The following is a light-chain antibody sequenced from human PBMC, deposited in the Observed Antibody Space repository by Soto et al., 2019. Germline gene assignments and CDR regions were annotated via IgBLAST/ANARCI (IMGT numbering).Light chain of an antibody. Sequence: QSVLTQPASVSGSPGQSITISCTGTSSDVGGYNYVSWYQHQPGKAPKLMFYGVNNRPSGVSNRFSASKSGNTASLTISGLQAEDEAEYYCISYTSSSTLVFGGGTKLTVL. CDR3: ISYTSSSTLV. V-gene: IGLV2-14*03. J-gene: IGLJ2*01. CDR2: GVN. CDR1: SSDVGGYNY.